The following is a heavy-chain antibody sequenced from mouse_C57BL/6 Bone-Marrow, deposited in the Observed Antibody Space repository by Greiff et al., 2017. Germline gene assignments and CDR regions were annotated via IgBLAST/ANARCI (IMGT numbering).Heavy chain of an antibody. Sequence: EVKLVESEGGLVQPGSSMKLSCTASGFTFSDYYMAWVRQVPEKGLEWVANINYDGSSTYYLDSLKSRFIISRDNAKNILYMQMSSLKAEDTATYYCARERNYYSNYDYAIDYWGQGTSVTVSS. CDR3: ARERNYYSNYDYAIDY. CDR1: GFTFSDYY. CDR2: INYDGSST. J-gene: IGHJ4*01. D-gene: IGHD2-5*01. V-gene: IGHV5-16*01.